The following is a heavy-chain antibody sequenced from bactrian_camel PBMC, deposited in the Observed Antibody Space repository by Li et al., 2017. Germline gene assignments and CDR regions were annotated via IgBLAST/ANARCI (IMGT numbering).Heavy chain of an antibody. CDR3: WAVFGRSRDRISRRIRPRKGGSSFSPCPDITGGYNY. V-gene: IGHV3S54*01. Sequence: HVQLVESGGGTAQAGGSLRLSCAASGYTANMNCMAWFRQAPGNEREAGAAICTGDGRAYYHDSENDSGKGRFTISRDNAKNTVYLQMNSLKPEDTAMYYCWAVFGRSRDRISRRIRPRKGGSSFSPCPDITGGYNYWAQGTQVTVS. CDR2: ICTGDGRA. D-gene: IGHD1*01. J-gene: IGHJ4*01. CDR1: GYTANMNC.